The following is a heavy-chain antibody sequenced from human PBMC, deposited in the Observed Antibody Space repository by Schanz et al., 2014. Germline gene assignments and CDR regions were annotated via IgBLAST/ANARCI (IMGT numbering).Heavy chain of an antibody. CDR2: ISDSGDTA. CDR3: ARDHTTESYYSAGPPIDY. CDR1: GDSITHFY. Sequence: QVRLQESGPGLVRPSETLSLTCTVSGDSITHFYWSWIRQSPGKGLEWVSLISDSGDTAYYADSVKGRFTISRDNFKGALYLQISSLRAEDTAVYYCARDHTTESYYSAGPPIDYWGQGTLLTVSS. V-gene: IGHV3-11*04. J-gene: IGHJ4*02. D-gene: IGHD1-26*01.